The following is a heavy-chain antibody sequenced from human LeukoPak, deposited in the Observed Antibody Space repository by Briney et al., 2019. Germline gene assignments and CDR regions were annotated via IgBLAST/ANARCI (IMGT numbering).Heavy chain of an antibody. CDR1: GITLSNYG. CDR3: AKRGVVIRVILVGFHKEAYYFDS. Sequence: GGSLRLSCAVSGITLSNYGMSWVRQAPGKGVEWVAGISGRGGRTNYADSVKGRFTISRDNPKNTLYLQMNSLRAEDTAVYFCAKRGVVIRVILVGFHKEAYYFDSWGQGALVTVSS. J-gene: IGHJ4*02. V-gene: IGHV3-23*01. CDR2: ISGRGGRT. D-gene: IGHD3-10*01.